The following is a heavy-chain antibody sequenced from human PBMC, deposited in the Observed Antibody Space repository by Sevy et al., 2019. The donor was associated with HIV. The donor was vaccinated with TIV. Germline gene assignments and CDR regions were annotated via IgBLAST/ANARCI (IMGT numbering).Heavy chain of an antibody. Sequence: GGSLRLSCAASGFTFSNAWMSWVRQAPGKGLEWVGRIKSKTDGGTTDYAAPVKGRFTISRDDSKHTLYLQMNSLKTEDTAVYYCTTDLPYYDFWSGYYHFDYWGQGTLVTVSS. J-gene: IGHJ4*02. D-gene: IGHD3-3*01. CDR3: TTDLPYYDFWSGYYHFDY. CDR1: GFTFSNAW. V-gene: IGHV3-15*01. CDR2: IKSKTDGGTT.